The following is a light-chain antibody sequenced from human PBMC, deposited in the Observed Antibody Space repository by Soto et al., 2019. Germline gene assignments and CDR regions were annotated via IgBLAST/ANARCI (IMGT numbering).Light chain of an antibody. CDR1: QSVSSK. J-gene: IGKJ1*01. CDR2: GAS. Sequence: EIVMTQSPATLSISPGERATLSCRASQSVSSKLAWYQQKPGQAPRLLIYGASTRDTGITARFSGRGSGTEFTLTISSLDSEDFAVYYCQQYNDWPWTFGQGTKVEIK. CDR3: QQYNDWPWT. V-gene: IGKV3-15*01.